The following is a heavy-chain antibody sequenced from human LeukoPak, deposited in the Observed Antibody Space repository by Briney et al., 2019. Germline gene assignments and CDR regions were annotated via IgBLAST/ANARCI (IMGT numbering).Heavy chain of an antibody. CDR2: ISSGSGTI. Sequence: PGGSLRLSCVASGFTFSTYSMNCVRQAPGKGLEWISYISSGSGTIHYADSVKGRFTISRDNAKNSLYLQMNSLRAEDTAVYYCARDPAGAGIYYDYWGQGTLVTVSS. CDR3: ARDPAGAGIYYDY. CDR1: GFTFSTYS. D-gene: IGHD6-19*01. V-gene: IGHV3-48*01. J-gene: IGHJ4*02.